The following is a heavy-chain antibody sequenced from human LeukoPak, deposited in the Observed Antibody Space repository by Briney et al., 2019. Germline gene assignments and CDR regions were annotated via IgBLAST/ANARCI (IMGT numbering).Heavy chain of an antibody. CDR1: GYTFTSYD. D-gene: IGHD6-19*01. CDR3: VTFRIAVAGTLDY. CDR2: FDPEDGET. J-gene: IGHJ4*02. Sequence: ASVKVSCKASGYTFTSYDINWVRQATGQGLEWMGGFDPEDGETIYAQRFQGRVTMTEDTSTDTAYMELSSLRSEDTAVYYCVTFRIAVAGTLDYWGLGTLVTVSS. V-gene: IGHV1-24*01.